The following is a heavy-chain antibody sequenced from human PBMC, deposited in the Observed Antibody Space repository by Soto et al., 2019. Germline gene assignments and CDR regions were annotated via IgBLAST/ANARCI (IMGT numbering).Heavy chain of an antibody. V-gene: IGHV4-39*07. Sequence: SETLSLTCTVSGGSISSSSYYWGWIRQPPGKGLEWIGSIYYSGSTYYNPSLKSRVTISVDTSKNQFSLKLSSVTAADTAVYYCARLHPRGSEVDYWGQGTLVTVSS. CDR2: IYYSGST. CDR3: ARLHPRGSEVDY. CDR1: GGSISSSSYY. J-gene: IGHJ4*02.